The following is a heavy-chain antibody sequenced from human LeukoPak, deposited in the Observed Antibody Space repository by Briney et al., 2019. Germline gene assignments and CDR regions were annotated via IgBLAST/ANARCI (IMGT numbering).Heavy chain of an antibody. D-gene: IGHD3-16*02. V-gene: IGHV3-23*01. CDR1: GFTFSSYA. CDR3: AKQALSDYVWGSYRYFDY. Sequence: PGGSLRLSCAASGFTFSSYAMSWVRQAPGKGLEWVSAISGSGGSTYYADSVKGRFTISRGNSKNTLYLQTNSLRAEDTAVYYCAKQALSDYVWGSYRYFDYWGQGTLVTVSS. CDR2: ISGSGGST. J-gene: IGHJ4*02.